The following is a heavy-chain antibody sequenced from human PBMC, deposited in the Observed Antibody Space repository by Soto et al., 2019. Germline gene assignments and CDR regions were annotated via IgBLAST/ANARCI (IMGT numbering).Heavy chain of an antibody. Sequence: QVQLVESGGGVVQPGRSLRLSCAASGFTFSSYGMHWVRQAPRKGLEWVAVISYDGSNKYYTDSVKGRFTISRDNSKNTLYLQMNSLRAEDTAVYYCAKDPFPISVSYPGYWGQGTLVTVSS. D-gene: IGHD1-26*01. CDR2: ISYDGSNK. J-gene: IGHJ4*02. CDR1: GFTFSSYG. V-gene: IGHV3-30*18. CDR3: AKDPFPISVSYPGY.